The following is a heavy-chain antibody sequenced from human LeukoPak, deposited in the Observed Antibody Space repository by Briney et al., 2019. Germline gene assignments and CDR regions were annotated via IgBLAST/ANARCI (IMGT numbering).Heavy chain of an antibody. V-gene: IGHV4-59*01. D-gene: IGHD6-19*01. CDR2: IYYSGST. J-gene: IGHJ4*02. CDR1: GGSISGYY. CDR3: ARVSVAGWAYFDY. Sequence: SETLSLTYTVSGGSISGYYWNWIRQPPGKGLEWIGYIYYSGSTNYNPSLKSRVTISVDTSKNQFSLKLSSVTAADTAVYYCARVSVAGWAYFDYWGQGTLV.